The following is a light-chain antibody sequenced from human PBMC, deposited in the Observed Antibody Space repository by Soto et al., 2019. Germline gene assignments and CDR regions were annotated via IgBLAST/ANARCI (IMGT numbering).Light chain of an antibody. V-gene: IGKV3-20*01. CDR3: QQYGSPPRT. J-gene: IGKJ1*01. CDR2: GVS. CDR1: QSVSSNY. Sequence: EIVLTQSPGTLSLSPGERATLSCRASQSVSSNYLAWYQQKPGQAPRLLISGVSSRATGIPDRFSGSGSGTDFTLTISSLEPEDSAVYYVQQYGSPPRTFGQGTKVEIK.